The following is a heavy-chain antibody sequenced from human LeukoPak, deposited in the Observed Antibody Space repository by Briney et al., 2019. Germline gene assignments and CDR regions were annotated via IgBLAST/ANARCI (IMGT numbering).Heavy chain of an antibody. Sequence: PGGSLRLSCAASGFTFSSYAMSWVRQAPGKGLEWVSAISGSGGSTYYADSVKGRFTISRDNAKNTLYLQMDSLTAEDTAVYYCATGSGNYFSYWGQGTLVTVAS. CDR1: GFTFSSYA. CDR2: ISGSGGST. V-gene: IGHV3-23*01. J-gene: IGHJ4*02. CDR3: ATGSGNYFSY. D-gene: IGHD6-25*01.